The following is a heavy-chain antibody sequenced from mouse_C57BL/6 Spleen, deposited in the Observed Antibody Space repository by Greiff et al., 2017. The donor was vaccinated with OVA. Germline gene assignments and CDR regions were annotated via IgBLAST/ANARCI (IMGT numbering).Heavy chain of an antibody. J-gene: IGHJ1*03. Sequence: VQLKESGPGMVKPSQSLSLTCTVTGYSITSGYDWHWIRHFPGNKLEWMGYISYSGSTNYNPSLKSRISITHDTSKNHFFLKLNSVTTEDTATYYGARAPFYGSSYWYFDVWGTGTTVTVSS. CDR2: ISYSGST. D-gene: IGHD1-1*01. V-gene: IGHV3-1*01. CDR3: ARAPFYGSSYWYFDV. CDR1: GYSITSGYD.